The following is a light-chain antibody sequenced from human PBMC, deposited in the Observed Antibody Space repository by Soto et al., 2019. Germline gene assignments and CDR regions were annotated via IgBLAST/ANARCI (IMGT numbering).Light chain of an antibody. J-gene: IGLJ2*01. CDR3: SSYASSSSVV. V-gene: IGLV2-14*01. Sequence: QSALTQPASVSGSPGQSITISCTGTTSDIGAYDYVSWYQQHPGKAPKLLIYEVTDRPSGVSPRLSGSKSAHTASLTISGLQAEDEADYYCSSYASSSSVVFGGGTKVTVL. CDR1: TSDIGAYDY. CDR2: EVT.